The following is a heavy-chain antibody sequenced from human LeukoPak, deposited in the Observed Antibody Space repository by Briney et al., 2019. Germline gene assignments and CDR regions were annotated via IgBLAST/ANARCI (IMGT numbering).Heavy chain of an antibody. CDR1: GFTFSSYA. CDR2: ISGSGSST. Sequence: GGSLRLSCAASGFTFSSYAMSWVRQAPGKGLEWVSAISGSGSSTYYADSVKGRFTISRDNSKNTLYLQMNSLRAEDTAVYYCAKSPYYYDSSGYYKDYWGQGTLVTVSS. J-gene: IGHJ4*02. V-gene: IGHV3-23*01. CDR3: AKSPYYYDSSGYYKDY. D-gene: IGHD3-22*01.